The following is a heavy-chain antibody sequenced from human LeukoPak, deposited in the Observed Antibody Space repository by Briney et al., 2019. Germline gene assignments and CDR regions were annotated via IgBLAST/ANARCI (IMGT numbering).Heavy chain of an antibody. CDR1: GFTVSSNY. J-gene: IGHJ6*02. Sequence: GGSLRLSCAASGFTVSSNYMSWVRQAPGKGLEWVSVIYSGGSTYYADSVKGRFTISRDNSKNTLYLQMNSLRAEDTAVYYCAKVSGGGLYYDGMDVWGQGTTVTVSS. CDR3: AKVSGGGLYYDGMDV. V-gene: IGHV3-53*01. CDR2: IYSGGST. D-gene: IGHD1-14*01.